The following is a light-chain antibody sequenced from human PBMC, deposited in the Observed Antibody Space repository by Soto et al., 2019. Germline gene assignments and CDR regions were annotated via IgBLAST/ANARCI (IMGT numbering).Light chain of an antibody. V-gene: IGLV2-23*01. CDR3: CSYAGIRTLV. Sequence: QSVLTQPASVSGSPGQSITISCTGTSSDVGSYNLVSWYQQHPGKAPKLMIYEGSKRPSGVSNRFSGSKSGNTASLTISGLQAEDEADYYCCSYAGIRTLVFGGGTQLTVL. J-gene: IGLJ2*01. CDR2: EGS. CDR1: SSDVGSYNL.